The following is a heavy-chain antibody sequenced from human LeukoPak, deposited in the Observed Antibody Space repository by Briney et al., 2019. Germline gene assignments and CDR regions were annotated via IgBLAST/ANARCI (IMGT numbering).Heavy chain of an antibody. CDR3: ARADRLHGGPYLIGP. D-gene: IGHD2-21*01. J-gene: IGHJ5*02. CDR2: INPNSGGT. CDR1: GYSFTDYY. Sequence: GASVKVSCKTSGYSFTDYYMHWMRQAPGQGLEWMGWINPNSGGTSSAQKFQGRVTMTRDTSITTVYMEVRWLTSDDTAIYYCARADRLHGGPYLIGPWGQGTLVTVSS. V-gene: IGHV1-2*02.